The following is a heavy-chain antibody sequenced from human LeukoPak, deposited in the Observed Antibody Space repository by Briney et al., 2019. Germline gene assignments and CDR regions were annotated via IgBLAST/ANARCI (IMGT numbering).Heavy chain of an antibody. CDR3: AREYGSGSVRYMDV. CDR1: GFTFSSYS. V-gene: IGHV3-21*01. Sequence: PGGSLRLSCAASGFTFSSYSMNWVRQAPGKGLEWVSSISSSSSYIYYADSVKGRFTISRDNAKTSLYLQMNSLRAEDTAVYYCAREYGSGSVRYMDVWGKGTTVTVSS. D-gene: IGHD3-10*01. CDR2: ISSSSSYI. J-gene: IGHJ6*03.